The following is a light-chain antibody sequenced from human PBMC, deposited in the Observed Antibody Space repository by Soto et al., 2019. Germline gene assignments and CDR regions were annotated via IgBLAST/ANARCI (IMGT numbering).Light chain of an antibody. V-gene: IGKV3-11*01. CDR2: DSS. Sequence: EIVLTQSPATLSLSPGERATLSCRASQSVSSCLAWYQQKPGQAPRLLIYDSSNRATGIPARFSGSGSGTDFTLTVSNLESEDFAVYYCQQYNKWPPLTFGGGTKVDI. CDR1: QSVSSC. CDR3: QQYNKWPPLT. J-gene: IGKJ4*01.